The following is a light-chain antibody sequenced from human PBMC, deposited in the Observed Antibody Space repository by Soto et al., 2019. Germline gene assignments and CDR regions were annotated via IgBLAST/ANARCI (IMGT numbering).Light chain of an antibody. J-gene: IGKJ1*01. CDR2: AAS. CDR1: LTVSSSF. V-gene: IGKV3-20*01. Sequence: SLTVSSSFLAWYQQMPGQTPRLLIYAASSRATGIPDRFDGSGSGTASTLTISRLEPEDLAVSYCQQYRNKPQTFGQGTKVDIK. CDR3: QQYRNKPQT.